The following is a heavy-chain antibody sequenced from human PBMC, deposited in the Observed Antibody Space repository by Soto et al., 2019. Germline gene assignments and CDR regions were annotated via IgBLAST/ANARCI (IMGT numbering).Heavy chain of an antibody. CDR2: IYYSGST. V-gene: IGHV4-30-4*01. Sequence: QVQLQESGPGLVKPSQTLSLTCTVSGGSISSGDYYWSWIRQPPGKGLEWIGYIYYSGSTYYNPSLKSRVTIXXDXSXXQFALKLSSVTAADTAVYYCARGGGSGYYYYGMDVWGQGTTVTVSS. J-gene: IGHJ6*02. CDR3: ARGGGSGYYYYGMDV. D-gene: IGHD3-16*01. CDR1: GGSISSGDYY.